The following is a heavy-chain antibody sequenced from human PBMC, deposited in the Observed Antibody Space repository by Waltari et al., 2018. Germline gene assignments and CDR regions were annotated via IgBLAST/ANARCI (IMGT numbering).Heavy chain of an antibody. CDR1: GFTFSNYA. CDR3: AKDAHQQTLAVAGLDS. D-gene: IGHD6-19*01. Sequence: VKLLESGGDLVQPGGSLRLSCATSGFTFSNYAMTWVRQAPGKGLQCVSSISVRGGATYYAASLKGRVTIARDNRENTLFLQMDNLRVDDTALYYCAKDAHQQTLAVAGLDSWCQGTLVTVSS. CDR2: ISVRGGAT. V-gene: IGHV3-23*01. J-gene: IGHJ4*02.